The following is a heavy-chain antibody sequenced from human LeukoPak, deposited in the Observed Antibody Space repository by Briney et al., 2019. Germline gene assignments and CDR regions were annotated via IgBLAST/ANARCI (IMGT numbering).Heavy chain of an antibody. D-gene: IGHD3-10*01. Sequence: SETLSLTCTVSGDSISSGTYYWSWIRQPAGQGLEWIGRIYTTGSTNYNPSLKRRVTISVDTSKNQFSLKLSSVTAADTAVYYCAREAPKGYYGSGSQGFDPWGQGTLVTVSS. CDR1: GDSISSGTYY. V-gene: IGHV4-61*02. CDR2: IYTTGST. CDR3: AREAPKGYYGSGSQGFDP. J-gene: IGHJ5*02.